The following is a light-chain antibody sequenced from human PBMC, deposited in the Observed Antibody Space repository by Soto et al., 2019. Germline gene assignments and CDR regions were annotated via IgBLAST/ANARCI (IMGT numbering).Light chain of an antibody. J-gene: IGKJ3*01. CDR2: GAS. CDR1: LSVSSSY. CDR3: QHYASSPDNT. Sequence: ILVTQSPGTLSSSPGVTTTLNCMARLSVSSSYLAWYQQKPGQAPRLLIYGASSRATGIPDRFSGSGSGTDFTLTISRLEPEDFAVYYCQHYASSPDNTFGSGTKVDLK. V-gene: IGKV3-20*01.